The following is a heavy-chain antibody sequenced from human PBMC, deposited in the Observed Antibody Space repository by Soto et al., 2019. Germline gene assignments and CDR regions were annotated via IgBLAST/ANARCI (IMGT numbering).Heavy chain of an antibody. CDR1: GYTFTSYG. Sequence: QVQLVQSGAEVKKPGASVKVSCKASGYTFTSYGITWVRQAPGQGLEWMGWISPYNGNTNYAQKLQGRVTMTTDTSTSPAYRELRSLRYDDTAVYYCAREWDYYASRTYSNWFDPWGQGTLVTVSS. CDR2: ISPYNGNT. V-gene: IGHV1-18*01. D-gene: IGHD3-10*01. CDR3: AREWDYYASRTYSNWFDP. J-gene: IGHJ5*02.